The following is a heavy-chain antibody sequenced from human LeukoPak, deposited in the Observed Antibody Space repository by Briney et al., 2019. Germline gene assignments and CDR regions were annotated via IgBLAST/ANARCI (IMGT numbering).Heavy chain of an antibody. V-gene: IGHV1-69*13. CDR3: ARDSSRSFTIFDP. CDR1: GGTFSSYA. CDR2: IIPIFGTA. Sequence: ASVKVSCKASGGTFSSYAISWVRQAPGQGLERMGGIIPIFGTANYAQKFQGRVTITADESTSTAYMELSSLRSEDTAVYYCARDSSRSFTIFDPWGQGTLVTVSS. J-gene: IGHJ5*02. D-gene: IGHD3-16*02.